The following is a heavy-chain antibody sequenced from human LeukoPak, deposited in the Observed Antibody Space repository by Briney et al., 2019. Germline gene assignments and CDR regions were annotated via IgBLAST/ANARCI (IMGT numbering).Heavy chain of an antibody. CDR1: GYTFTSYA. CDR3: ARDLGGYDYVWGTPDWFDP. CDR2: ISAYNGNT. V-gene: IGHV1-18*01. D-gene: IGHD3-16*01. J-gene: IGHJ5*02. Sequence: ASVKVSCKASGYTFTSYAMNWVRQAPGQGLEWMGWISAYNGNTNYAQKLQGRVTMTTDTSTSTAYMELRSLRSDDTAVYYCARDLGGYDYVWGTPDWFDPWGQGTLVTVSS.